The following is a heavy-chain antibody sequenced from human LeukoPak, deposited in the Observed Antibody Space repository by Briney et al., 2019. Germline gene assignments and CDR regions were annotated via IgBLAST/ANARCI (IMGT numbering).Heavy chain of an antibody. CDR3: ARDAAIYDSGAYYYLW. V-gene: IGHV1-69*13. CDR2: IIPMFGSA. Sequence: SVKVSCKASGGTFSRYVISWLRQAPGQGLEWTGGIIPMFGSANYAQKFQGRLTITADELTNTAYMELSSLRSEDTAVYYCARDAAIYDSGAYYYLWWGQGTLVTVSS. J-gene: IGHJ4*02. CDR1: GGTFSRYV. D-gene: IGHD3-22*01.